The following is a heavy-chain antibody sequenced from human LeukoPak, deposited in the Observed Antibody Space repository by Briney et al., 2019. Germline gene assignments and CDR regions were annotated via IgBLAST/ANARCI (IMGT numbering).Heavy chain of an antibody. CDR2: IYYSGST. V-gene: IGHV4-39*01. J-gene: IGHJ4*02. CDR3: ARQGHYYYDSSGRFDY. Sequence: GSLRLSCAASGFTFSSYAMSWIRQPPGKGLEWIGSIYYSGSTYYNPSLKSRVAISVDTSKNQFSLKLSSVTAADTAVYYCARQGHYYYDSSGRFDYWGQGTLVTVSS. CDR1: GFTFSSYA. D-gene: IGHD3-22*01.